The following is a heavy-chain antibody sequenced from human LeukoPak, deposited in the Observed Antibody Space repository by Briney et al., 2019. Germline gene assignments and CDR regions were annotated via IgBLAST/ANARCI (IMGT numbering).Heavy chain of an antibody. CDR2: ISYDGSNK. CDR3: ARAKTSIAARPPDY. J-gene: IGHJ4*02. D-gene: IGHD6-6*01. CDR1: GFTFSSYA. Sequence: PGRSLRLSCAASGFTFSSYAMHWVRQAPGKGLEWVAVISYDGSNKYYADSVKGRFTISRDNSKNTLYLQMNSLRAEDTAVYYCARAKTSIAARPPDYWGQGTLVTVTS. V-gene: IGHV3-30-3*01.